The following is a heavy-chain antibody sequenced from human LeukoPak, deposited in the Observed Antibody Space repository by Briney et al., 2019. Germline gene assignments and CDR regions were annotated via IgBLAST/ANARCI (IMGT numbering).Heavy chain of an antibody. D-gene: IGHD5-24*01. CDR3: AKGGKRWLQSPGAYFDY. CDR1: GFTFSSYG. CDR2: ISYDGSNK. V-gene: IGHV3-30*18. Sequence: GGSLRLSCAASGFTFSSYGMHWVRQALGKGLEWVAVISYDGSNKYYADSVKGRFTISRDNSKNTLYLQMNSLRAEDTAVYYCAKGGKRWLQSPGAYFDYWGQGTLVTVSS. J-gene: IGHJ4*02.